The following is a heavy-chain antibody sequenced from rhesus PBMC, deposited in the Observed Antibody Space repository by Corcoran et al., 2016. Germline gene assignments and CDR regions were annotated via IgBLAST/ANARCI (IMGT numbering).Heavy chain of an antibody. CDR3: ARAKYSNYRD. Sequence: QVQLQESGPGLGKPSETLSLTCAVSGGSIRDNYYRHWSRQPPGKGLEWIGDIYGSSGSTYYNPSLKSRVTISKDTSKNQFSLKLSSVTAADTAVYYCARAKYSNYRDWGQGVLVTVSS. CDR1: GGSIRDNYY. J-gene: IGHJ4*01. CDR2: IYGSSGST. V-gene: IGHV4S7*01. D-gene: IGHD4-23*01.